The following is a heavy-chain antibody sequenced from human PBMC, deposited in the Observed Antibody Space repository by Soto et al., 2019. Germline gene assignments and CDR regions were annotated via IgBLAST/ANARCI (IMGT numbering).Heavy chain of an antibody. J-gene: IGHJ4*02. CDR1: GFTFSSYG. V-gene: IGHV3-30*18. CDR3: AKVRDDLWYFDY. Sequence: PGGSLRLSCAASGFTFSSYGMHWVRQAPGKGLEWVAVISYDGSNKYYADSVKGRFTISRDNSKNTLYLQMNSLRAEDTAVYYCAKVRDDLWYFDYWGQGSLVTVSS. CDR2: ISYDGSNK. D-gene: IGHD1-1*01.